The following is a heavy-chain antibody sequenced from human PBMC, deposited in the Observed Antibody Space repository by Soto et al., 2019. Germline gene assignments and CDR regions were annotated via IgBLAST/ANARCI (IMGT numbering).Heavy chain of an antibody. D-gene: IGHD3-22*01. V-gene: IGHV3-30-3*01. Sequence: PGGSLRLSCAASGFTFGSFAMHWVRQAPGKGLEWVAVISYDGGNIYYADSVKGRFTISRDNFKNTLYLQMNSLRAEDTAVYYCARDPDINAYYVFDYWGQGTLVTVSS. J-gene: IGHJ4*02. CDR1: GFTFGSFA. CDR3: ARDPDINAYYVFDY. CDR2: ISYDGGNI.